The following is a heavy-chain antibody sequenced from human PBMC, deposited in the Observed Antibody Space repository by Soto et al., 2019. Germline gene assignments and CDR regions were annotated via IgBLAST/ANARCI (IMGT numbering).Heavy chain of an antibody. D-gene: IGHD3-22*01. CDR2: IYYSGST. CDR3: ARHRDYYDSSGYRPDAFDI. Sequence: PSETLSLTCTVSGGSISSSSYYWGWIRQPPGKGLEWIGSIYYSGSTYYNPSLKSRVTISVDTSKNQFSLKLSSVTAADMAVYYCARHRDYYDSSGYRPDAFDIWGQGTMVTVSS. CDR1: GGSISSSSYY. J-gene: IGHJ3*02. V-gene: IGHV4-39*01.